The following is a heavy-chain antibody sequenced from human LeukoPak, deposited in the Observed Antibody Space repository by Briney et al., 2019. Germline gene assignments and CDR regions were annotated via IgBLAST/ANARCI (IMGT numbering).Heavy chain of an antibody. D-gene: IGHD1-14*01. CDR3: ARNHVHNDDFDF. V-gene: IGHV3-7*01. Sequence: SGGSLRLSCAASGFTFSSFWMSWVRQAPGKGLEWVANIKEDGSEKYHVDSMKGRFTISRDNAKSSLYLQMNSLRPDDTAVYFCARNHVHNDDFDFWGQGTMVTVSS. CDR2: IKEDGSEK. J-gene: IGHJ3*01. CDR1: GFTFSSFW.